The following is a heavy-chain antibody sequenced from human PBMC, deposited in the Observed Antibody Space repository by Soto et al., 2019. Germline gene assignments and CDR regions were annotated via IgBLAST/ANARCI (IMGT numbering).Heavy chain of an antibody. J-gene: IGHJ4*02. CDR3: AIDDLFVDNGLDH. CDR2: INDGSEE. D-gene: IGHD1-1*01. V-gene: IGHV3-33*01. Sequence: QVQLVESGGGVVRPGTSLRLSCAATGFSFSAHGMHWVRQAPGKGLEWLAVINDGSEEGYADSVRGRFTISRDNARNILYLQMHNLRAEDSALYYCAIDDLFVDNGLDHWGQGTLVTVSS. CDR1: GFSFSAHG.